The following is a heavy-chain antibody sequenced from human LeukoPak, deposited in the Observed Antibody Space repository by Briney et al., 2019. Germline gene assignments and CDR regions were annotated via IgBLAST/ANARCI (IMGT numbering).Heavy chain of an antibody. J-gene: IGHJ4*02. CDR2: INHSGST. D-gene: IGHD1-26*01. CDR1: GGSFSGYY. CDR3: ARVWDYSGSYYTIDY. V-gene: IGHV4-34*01. Sequence: PSETLSLTCAVYGGSFSGYYWSWIRQPPGKGLEWIGEINHSGSTNYNPSLKSRVTISVDTSKNQFSLKLSSVTAADTAVYYCARVWDYSGSYYTIDYWGQGTLVTVSS.